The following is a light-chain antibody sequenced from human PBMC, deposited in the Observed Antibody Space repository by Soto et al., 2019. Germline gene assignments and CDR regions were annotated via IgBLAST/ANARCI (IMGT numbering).Light chain of an antibody. J-gene: IGKJ1*01. CDR3: QQYNGYST. V-gene: IGKV1-5*01. CDR1: QSIDTW. Sequence: DIQMTQSPSTLSASVGARVTITCRASQSIDTWLAWYQHKPGKAPKLLIYGASSLESGVPSRFSGSGSGTEFTLTINSLQPDDFANYYCQQYNGYSTFGQGTKVDIK. CDR2: GAS.